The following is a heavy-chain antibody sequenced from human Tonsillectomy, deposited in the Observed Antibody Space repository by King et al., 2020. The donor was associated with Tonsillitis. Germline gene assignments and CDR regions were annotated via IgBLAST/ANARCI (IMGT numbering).Heavy chain of an antibody. CDR2: IRYDGSNK. V-gene: IGHV3-30*02. D-gene: IGHD1-26*01. CDR1: GFTFSSYG. Sequence: VQLVESGGGVVQPGGSLRLSCAACGFTFSSYGMFWVRQAPGKGLEWVAFIRYDGSNKYYADSVKGRFTISRDNSKNTLFLQMNSLRAEDTAVYYCAKDLWVGGALDYWGQGTLVTVSS. J-gene: IGHJ4*02. CDR3: AKDLWVGGALDY.